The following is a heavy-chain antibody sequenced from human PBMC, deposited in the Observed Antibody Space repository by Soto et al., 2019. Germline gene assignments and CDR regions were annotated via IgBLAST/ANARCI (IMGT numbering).Heavy chain of an antibody. CDR2: IRGSGGPT. J-gene: IGHJ4*02. Sequence: DVQRLESGGDLVQPGGSLRLSCAASGFIFSNYAMSWVRQAPGKGLEWVSLIRGSGGPTNYADSVKGRFTVSRDNSKNILLLQMNSLRAEDTAVYYCVKDFRVGYDWTHDWGQGTLVTVSS. V-gene: IGHV3-23*01. CDR3: VKDFRVGYDWTHD. CDR1: GFIFSNYA. D-gene: IGHD5-12*01.